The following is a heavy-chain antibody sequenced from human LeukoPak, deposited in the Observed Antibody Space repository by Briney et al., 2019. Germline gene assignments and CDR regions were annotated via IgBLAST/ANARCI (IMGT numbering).Heavy chain of an antibody. J-gene: IGHJ6*02. CDR3: ARDHPYYYYYGMDV. Sequence: GGSLTLSCAASGFTVSSNYMSWVRQAPGKGLEWDSVIYSGGSTYYADSVKGRFTISRDNSKNTLYLQMNSLRAEDTAVYYCARDHPYYYYYGMDVWGQGTTVTVSS. V-gene: IGHV3-66*01. CDR1: GFTVSSNY. CDR2: IYSGGST.